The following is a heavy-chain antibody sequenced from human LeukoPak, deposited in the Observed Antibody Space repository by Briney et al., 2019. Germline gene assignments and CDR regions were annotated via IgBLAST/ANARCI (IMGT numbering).Heavy chain of an antibody. CDR1: GYSFSSYG. CDR2: ISGYNGNT. Sequence: GASVKVSCKASGYSFSSYGISWVRQASGQGLEWVGWISGYNGNTNYAQKLQGRVTMTTDTSTSTAYMELRSLRSDDTAAYYCAREEVRRAVAGYFDYWGQGTLVTVSS. J-gene: IGHJ4*02. V-gene: IGHV1-18*01. CDR3: AREEVRRAVAGYFDY. D-gene: IGHD6-19*01.